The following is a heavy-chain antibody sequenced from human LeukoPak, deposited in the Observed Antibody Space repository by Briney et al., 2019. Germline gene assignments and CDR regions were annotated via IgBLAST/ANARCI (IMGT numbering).Heavy chain of an antibody. CDR2: IKQDGSEK. D-gene: IGHD4-23*01. Sequence: GGSLRLSCAASGFTVSSNYLSWVRRAPGKGLEWVANIKQDGSEKYYVDSVKGRFTISRDNAKNSLYLQMNSLRGEDTAVYYCVRAIGKSEGYWGQGTLVTVSS. V-gene: IGHV3-7*01. J-gene: IGHJ4*02. CDR1: GFTVSSNY. CDR3: VRAIGKSEGY.